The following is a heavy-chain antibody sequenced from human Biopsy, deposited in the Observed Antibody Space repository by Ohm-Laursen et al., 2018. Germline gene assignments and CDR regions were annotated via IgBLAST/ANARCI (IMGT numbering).Heavy chain of an antibody. Sequence: TLSLTCSVSGDSISSSTYYWGWIRQPPGKGLEWIGTIRNTYFRTSLKSRVTMSVDTSKNQFSLRLSSVTAADTAVYYCASAGYNPDWNFDLWGRGTRVTVSS. J-gene: IGHJ2*01. CDR2: IRNT. D-gene: IGHD5-24*01. V-gene: IGHV4-39*07. CDR1: GDSISSSTYY. CDR3: ASAGYNPDWNFDL.